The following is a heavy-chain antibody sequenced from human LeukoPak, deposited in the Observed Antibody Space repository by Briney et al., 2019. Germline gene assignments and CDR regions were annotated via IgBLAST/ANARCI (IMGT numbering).Heavy chain of an antibody. J-gene: IGHJ5*02. CDR2: INPNSGGT. V-gene: IGHV1-2*02. Sequence: ASVKVSCKASGYTFTGYYMHWVRQAPGQGLEWMGWINPNSGGTNYAQKFQGRVTMTRDTSISTAYMELSRLRSDDTAVYYRARGRSAYYYYDSSGYGDWFDPWGQGTLVTVSS. CDR1: GYTFTGYY. CDR3: ARGRSAYYYYDSSGYGDWFDP. D-gene: IGHD3-22*01.